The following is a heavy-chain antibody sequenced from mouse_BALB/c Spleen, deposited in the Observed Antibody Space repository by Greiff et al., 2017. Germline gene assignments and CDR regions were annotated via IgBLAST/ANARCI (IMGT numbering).Heavy chain of an antibody. J-gene: IGHJ3*01. Sequence: EVQLQQSGPEPVKPGASVKMSCKASGYTFTSYVMHWVKQKPGQGLEWIGYINPYNDGTKYNEKFKGKATLTSDKSSSTAYMELSSLTSEDSAVYYCARRREYGNYDYWGQGTLVTVSA. V-gene: IGHV1-14*01. CDR2: INPYNDGT. D-gene: IGHD2-1*01. CDR3: ARRREYGNYDY. CDR1: GYTFTSYV.